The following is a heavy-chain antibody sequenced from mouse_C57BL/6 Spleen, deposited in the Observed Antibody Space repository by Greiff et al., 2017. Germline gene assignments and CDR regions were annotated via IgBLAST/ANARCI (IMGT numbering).Heavy chain of an antibody. J-gene: IGHJ1*03. V-gene: IGHV3-6*01. CDR2: ISYDGSN. CDR1: GYSITSGYY. CDR3: ARDGGYGSSWGYFDV. Sequence: DVQLQESGPGLVKPSQSLSLTCSVTGYSITSGYYWNWIRQFPGNKLEWMGYISYDGSNNYNPSLKNRISITRDTSKNQFFLKLNSVTTEDTATYYCARDGGYGSSWGYFDVWGTGTTVTVSS. D-gene: IGHD1-1*01.